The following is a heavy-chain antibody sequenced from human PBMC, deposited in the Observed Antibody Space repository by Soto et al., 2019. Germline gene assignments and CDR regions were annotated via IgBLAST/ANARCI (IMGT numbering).Heavy chain of an antibody. Sequence: GGSLRLSCAASGFTFSAYAISWVRQAPGKGLEWVSGISGSGGGTYYADSVKGRFTISRDNSKNTLYLQVNSLRAEDTAVYYCAKEQGNWDSPNYCNAMDVWGQGTTVTVSS. CDR3: AKEQGNWDSPNYCNAMDV. J-gene: IGHJ6*02. D-gene: IGHD1-26*01. CDR2: ISGSGGGT. V-gene: IGHV3-23*01. CDR1: GFTFSAYA.